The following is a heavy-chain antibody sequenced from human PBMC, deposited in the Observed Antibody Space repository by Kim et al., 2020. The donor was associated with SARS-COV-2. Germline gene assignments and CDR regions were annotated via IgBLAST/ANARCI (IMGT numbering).Heavy chain of an antibody. D-gene: IGHD6-6*01. CDR2: INHSGST. CDR3: ARGVVNIAARPLGLPTFDP. CDR1: GGSFSGYY. Sequence: SETLSLTCAVYGGSFSGYYWSWIRQPPGKGLEWIGEINHSGSTNYNPSLKSRVTISVDTSKNQFSLKLSSVTAADTAVYYCARGVVNIAARPLGLPTFDPWGQGTLVTVSS. J-gene: IGHJ5*02. V-gene: IGHV4-34*01.